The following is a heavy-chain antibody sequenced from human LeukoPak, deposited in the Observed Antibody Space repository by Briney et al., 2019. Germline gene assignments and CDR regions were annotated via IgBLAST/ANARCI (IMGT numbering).Heavy chain of an antibody. D-gene: IGHD1-1*01. CDR3: PRHNNDRGWDC. J-gene: IGHJ4*02. CDR1: GFTFSNYG. CDR2: VWPDGRIQ. Sequence: PGRSLRLSCAASGFTFSNYGMHWVRQAPGKGLEWVAVVWPDGRIQYYADSVKGRFTISRDNSKNTLYLQLNGLRADDSAVYYCPRHNNDRGWDCWGQGAQVTVSS. V-gene: IGHV3-33*01.